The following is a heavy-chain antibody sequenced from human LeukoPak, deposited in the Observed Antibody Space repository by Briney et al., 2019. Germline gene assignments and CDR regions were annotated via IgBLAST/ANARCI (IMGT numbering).Heavy chain of an antibody. CDR2: ISYDGSNK. CDR1: GFTSSSYA. Sequence: GGSLRLSCAASGFTSSSYAMHWVRQAPGKGLEWVAVISYDGSNKYYADSVKGRFTISRDNSKNTLYLQMNSLRAEDTAVYYCAREHRIAVAGRPYYFDYWGQGTLVTVSS. D-gene: IGHD6-19*01. CDR3: AREHRIAVAGRPYYFDY. V-gene: IGHV3-30*04. J-gene: IGHJ4*02.